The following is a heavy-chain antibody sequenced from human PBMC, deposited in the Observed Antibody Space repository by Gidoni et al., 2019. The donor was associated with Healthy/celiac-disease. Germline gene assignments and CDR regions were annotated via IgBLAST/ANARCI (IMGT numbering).Heavy chain of an antibody. V-gene: IGHV3-15*01. CDR3: TTANCSSTSCYRKQYFQH. Sequence: EVQLVESGGGLVKPGGSLSLSCAASGFTFSNAWMSWVGQAPGKGLEWVGRIKSKTDGGTTDYAAPVKGRFTISRDDSKNTLYLQMNSLKTEDTAVYYCTTANCSSTSCYRKQYFQHWGQGTLVTVSS. D-gene: IGHD2-2*01. CDR1: GFTFSNAW. J-gene: IGHJ1*01. CDR2: IKSKTDGGTT.